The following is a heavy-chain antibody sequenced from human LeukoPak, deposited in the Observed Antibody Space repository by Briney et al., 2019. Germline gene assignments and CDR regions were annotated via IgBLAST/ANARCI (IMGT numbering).Heavy chain of an antibody. J-gene: IGHJ4*02. CDR1: GYTFTGYY. Sequence: ASVKVSCKASGYTFTGYYIHWVRQAPGQGLEWMGWINPDSGGSNYAQEFQGRVTMTRDTAISTAYMEPSRLRSDDTAVYYCARGHDSSSLYSPHDYWGQGTLVTVSS. D-gene: IGHD6-13*01. V-gene: IGHV1-2*02. CDR2: INPDSGGS. CDR3: ARGHDSSSLYSPHDY.